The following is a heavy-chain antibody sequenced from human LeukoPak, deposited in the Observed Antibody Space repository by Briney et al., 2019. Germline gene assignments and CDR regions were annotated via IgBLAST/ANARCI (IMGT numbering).Heavy chain of an antibody. CDR2: ISGSGGST. CDR3: TRGQSYCGADCYSD. D-gene: IGHD2-21*02. Sequence: QAGGSLRLSCAASGFTFSSYAMSWVRQAPGKGLEWVSAISGSGGSTYYADSVKGRFTISRDNSKNTLYLQMNSLRVEDTALYYCTRGQSYCGADCYSDWGQRTLVTVSS. CDR1: GFTFSSYA. V-gene: IGHV3-23*01. J-gene: IGHJ4*02.